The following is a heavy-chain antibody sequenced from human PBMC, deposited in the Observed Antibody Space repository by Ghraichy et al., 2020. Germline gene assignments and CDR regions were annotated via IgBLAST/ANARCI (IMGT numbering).Heavy chain of an antibody. D-gene: IGHD3-16*01. CDR2: ISGYNANS. V-gene: IGHV1-18*04. CDR1: GYIFTKYG. Sequence: ASVKVSCKASGYIFTKYGLSWVRQAPGRGLEWLGWISGYNANSRFAQKMQGRVSMTTDTSTSTVYMELRSLTSDDTAIYYCARDLGFNSLDHLDYWGPGTLVTVSS. J-gene: IGHJ4*02. CDR3: ARDLGFNSLDHLDY.